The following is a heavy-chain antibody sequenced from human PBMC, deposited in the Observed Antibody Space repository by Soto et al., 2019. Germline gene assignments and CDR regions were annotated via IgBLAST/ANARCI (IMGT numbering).Heavy chain of an antibody. V-gene: IGHV3-53*02. CDR2: LYSGGST. D-gene: IGHD3-10*01. CDR3: ARDRPGDEGEGFDI. Sequence: EVQLVETGGGLIQPGGSLRLSCAASGLTVSSNYMNWVRQAPGKGLEWVSVLYSGGSTHYAGSVKGRFIISRDNSKNTLYLQMTGLRVEDTAVNYGARDRPGDEGEGFDIWGHGTMVTVSS. CDR1: GLTVSSNY. J-gene: IGHJ3*02.